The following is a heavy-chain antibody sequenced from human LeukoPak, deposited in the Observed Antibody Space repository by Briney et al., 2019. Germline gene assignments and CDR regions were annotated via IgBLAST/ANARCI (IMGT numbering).Heavy chain of an antibody. Sequence: GGSLRLSCAASGFSFGNAWMSWVRQAPGKGLEWVANIKQDGSEKYYVDSVKGRFTISRDNAKNSLYLQMNSLRAEDTAVYYCARLSVPPNDYGDLFDYWGQGALVTVSS. V-gene: IGHV3-7*01. J-gene: IGHJ4*02. CDR3: ARLSVPPNDYGDLFDY. CDR2: IKQDGSEK. D-gene: IGHD4-17*01. CDR1: GFSFGNAW.